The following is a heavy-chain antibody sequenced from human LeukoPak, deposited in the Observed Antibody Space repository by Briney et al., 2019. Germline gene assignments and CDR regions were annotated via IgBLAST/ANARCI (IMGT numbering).Heavy chain of an antibody. D-gene: IGHD5-12*01. V-gene: IGHV3-48*02. CDR3: ERDRGGYEFFDY. CDR2: ISSRSGTI. Sequence: GGSLRLSCAASGFSFSNYSMNWVRQAPGKGLEWVSYISSRSGTIYYTDSVKGRFTISRDNAKNSLYLQMNRLGDEDTAVYYCERDRGGYEFFDYWGQGILVTVSS. J-gene: IGHJ4*02. CDR1: GFSFSNYS.